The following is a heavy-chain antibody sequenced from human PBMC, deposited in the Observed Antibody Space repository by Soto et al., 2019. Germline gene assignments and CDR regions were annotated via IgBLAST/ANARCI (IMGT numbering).Heavy chain of an antibody. J-gene: IGHJ6*02. CDR2: ISYDGSNK. CDR1: GFTFSSYG. V-gene: IGHV3-30*03. D-gene: IGHD3-9*01. CDR3: ASERLRYIAWPYHGGGMDV. Sequence: GGSLRLSCAASGFTFSSYGMHWVRQAPGKGLEGVAVISYDGSNKYYADSVKGRFTISRDNSKNTLYLQMNSLRAEDTAVYYCASERLRYIAWPYHGGGMDVWRQATRVPVPS.